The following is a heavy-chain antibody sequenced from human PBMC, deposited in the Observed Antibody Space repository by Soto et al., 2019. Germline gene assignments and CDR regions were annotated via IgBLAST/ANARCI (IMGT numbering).Heavy chain of an antibody. D-gene: IGHD5-12*01. CDR2: ISYDGSNK. V-gene: IGHV3-30*18. CDR3: AKAGGYSGYDIPGSSWFGGMDV. CDR1: GFTFSSYG. Sequence: GGSLRLSCAASGFTFSSYGMHWVRQAPGKGLEWVAVISYDGSNKYYADSVKGRFTISRDNSKNTLYLQMNSLRAEDTAVYYCAKAGGYSGYDIPGSSWFGGMDVWGQGTTVTVSS. J-gene: IGHJ6*02.